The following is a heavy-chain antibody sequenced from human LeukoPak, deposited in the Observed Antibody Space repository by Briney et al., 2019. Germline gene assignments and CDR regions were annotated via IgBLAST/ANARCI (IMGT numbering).Heavy chain of an antibody. J-gene: IGHJ6*02. V-gene: IGHV3-13*01. D-gene: IGHD5-18*01. CDR2: IDSVSNT. CDR1: GFTFSSYD. CDR3: TLSYGRGFNYYYGMDV. Sequence: GGSLRLSCEASGFTFSSYDMRWVRQVTGRGLEWVSAIDSVSNTYYPGSVKGRFTISRENAKNSVYLQMNSLRAGDTAVYYCTLSYGRGFNYYYGMDVWGQGTTVTVSS.